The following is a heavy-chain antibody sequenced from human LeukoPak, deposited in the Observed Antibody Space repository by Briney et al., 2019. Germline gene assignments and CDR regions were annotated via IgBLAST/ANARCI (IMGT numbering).Heavy chain of an antibody. Sequence: GGSLRLSCAASGFTFDDYGMSWVRQAPGKGLGWVSGINWNGGSTGYADSVKGRFTISRDNAKNSLYLQMNSLRAEDTALYYCARSRTRNYDNLTGYSPPDYWGQGTLVTVSS. V-gene: IGHV3-20*04. CDR1: GFTFDDYG. CDR3: ARSRTRNYDNLTGYSPPDY. CDR2: INWNGGST. D-gene: IGHD3-9*01. J-gene: IGHJ4*02.